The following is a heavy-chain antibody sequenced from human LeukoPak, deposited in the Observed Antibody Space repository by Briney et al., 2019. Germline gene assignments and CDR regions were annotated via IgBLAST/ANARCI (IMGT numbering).Heavy chain of an antibody. D-gene: IGHD3-10*01. CDR2: IYYSGST. V-gene: IGHV4-59*01. CDR3: ARTRRNYGSGSSHFDY. CDR1: GGSISSYY. Sequence: SETLSLTCTVSGGSISSYYWSWIRQPPGKGLEWIGYIYYSGSTNYNPSLKSRVTISVDTSKNQFPLKLSSVTAADTAVYYCARTRRNYGSGSSHFDYWGQGTLVTVSS. J-gene: IGHJ4*02.